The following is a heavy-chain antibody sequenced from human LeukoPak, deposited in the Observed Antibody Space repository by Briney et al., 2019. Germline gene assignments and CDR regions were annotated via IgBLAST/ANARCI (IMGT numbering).Heavy chain of an antibody. CDR1: GGSISSGGYY. D-gene: IGHD2-2*01. J-gene: IGHJ5*02. CDR2: IYHSGST. CDR3: ARVRPVVPAASRWFDP. V-gene: IGHV4-30-2*01. Sequence: PSETLSVTCTVSGGSISSGGYYWSWIRQPPGEGLEWIGYIYHSGSTYYNPSLKSRVTISVDRSKNQFSLKLSSVTAADTAVYYCARVRPVVPAASRWFDPWGQGTLVTVSS.